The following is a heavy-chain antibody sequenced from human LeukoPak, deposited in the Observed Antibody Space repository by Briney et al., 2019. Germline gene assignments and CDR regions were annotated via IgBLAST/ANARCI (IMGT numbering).Heavy chain of an antibody. CDR3: ASARVVEVLATPTALDY. CDR1: GFTFSSYA. D-gene: IGHD2-2*01. V-gene: IGHV3-30-3*01. CDR2: ISYDGSDT. J-gene: IGHJ4*02. Sequence: GSLRLSCAASGFTFSSYAMHWVRQAPGKGLEWVAIISYDGSDTYYTDSVKGRFTISRDNSKNTLYLQMNSLRAEDTAVYYCASARVVEVLATPTALDYWGQGTLVTASS.